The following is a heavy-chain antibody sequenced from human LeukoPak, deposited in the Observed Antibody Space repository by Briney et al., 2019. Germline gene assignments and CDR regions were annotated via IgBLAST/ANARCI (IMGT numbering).Heavy chain of an antibody. CDR1: GGSISSSSYY. D-gene: IGHD2-15*01. CDR2: IYYSGST. CDR3: ARHGGTMFQH. Sequence: SETLFLTCTVSGGSISSSSYYWGWIRQPPGKGLEWIGSIYYSGSTYYNPSLKSRVTISVDTSKNQFSLKLSSVTAADTAVYYCARHGGTMFQHWGQGTLVTVSS. J-gene: IGHJ1*01. V-gene: IGHV4-39*01.